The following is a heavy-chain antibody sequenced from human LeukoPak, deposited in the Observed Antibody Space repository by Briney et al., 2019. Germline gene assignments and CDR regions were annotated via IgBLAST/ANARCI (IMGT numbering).Heavy chain of an antibody. V-gene: IGHV3-48*01. CDR2: ISSSSSTI. Sequence: PGGSLRLSCAASGFTFSSYSMNWVRQAPGKGLEWVSYISSSSSTIYYADSVKGRFTISRDNAKNSLYLQMNSRRAEDTAVYYCARDQGAAAATFDYWGQGTLVTVSS. J-gene: IGHJ4*02. CDR1: GFTFSSYS. CDR3: ARDQGAAAATFDY. D-gene: IGHD6-13*01.